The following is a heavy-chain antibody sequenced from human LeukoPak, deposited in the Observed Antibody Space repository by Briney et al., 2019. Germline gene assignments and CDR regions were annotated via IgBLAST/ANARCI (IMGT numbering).Heavy chain of an antibody. J-gene: IGHJ4*02. Sequence: GGSLRLSCAASGFTFSDYYMSWIRQAPGKGLEWVSAITGPGISTYYADSVKGRFTISRHNSKNTLYLQMNSPRAEDTAVYYCAKDLSWYCSGGSCSLLSFDYWGQGTLVTVSS. D-gene: IGHD2-15*01. CDR1: GFTFSDYY. CDR3: AKDLSWYCSGGSCSLLSFDY. CDR2: ITGPGIST. V-gene: IGHV3-23*01.